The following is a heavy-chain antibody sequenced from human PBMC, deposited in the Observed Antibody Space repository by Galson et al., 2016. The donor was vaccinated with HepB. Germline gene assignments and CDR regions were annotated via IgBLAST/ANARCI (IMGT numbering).Heavy chain of an antibody. D-gene: IGHD4-17*01. Sequence: SLRLSCAASGFTFKNYALHWVRQAPGKGLEWVAIISYDGSRKFFADSVKGRFTISRDSSKNTVYLQMNSLRAEDTAMYYCAKDSPYGDHTSDNWGQGTLVIVSS. CDR1: GFTFKNYA. CDR3: AKDSPYGDHTSDN. J-gene: IGHJ4*02. CDR2: ISYDGSRK. V-gene: IGHV3-30*04.